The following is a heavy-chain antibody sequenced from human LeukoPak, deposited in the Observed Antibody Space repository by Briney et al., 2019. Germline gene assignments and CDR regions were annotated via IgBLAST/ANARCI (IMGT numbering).Heavy chain of an antibody. CDR3: VRVKGSYFDY. Sequence: GGSLRLSCAASGFPLSSYSINWVRQAPGMGLEWVSYISSSGSAIYYVDSVKGRFTVSRDNAKNSLFLQMNSPRAEDTAVYYCVRVKGSYFDYWGQGALVTVSS. CDR1: GFPLSSYS. J-gene: IGHJ4*02. CDR2: ISSSGSAI. D-gene: IGHD2-15*01. V-gene: IGHV3-48*01.